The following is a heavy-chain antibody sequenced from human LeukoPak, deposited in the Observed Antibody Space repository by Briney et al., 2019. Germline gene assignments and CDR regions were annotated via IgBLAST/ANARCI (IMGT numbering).Heavy chain of an antibody. D-gene: IGHD3-22*01. CDR3: ARDLWGYYDSSGYYYSYWFDP. CDR2: INPNSGGT. V-gene: IGHV1-2*02. CDR1: GYTFTGYY. Sequence: ASVKVSCKASGYTFTGYYMHWVRQAPGQGLEWMGWINPNSGGTNYAQKFQGRVTMTRDTSISTAYMELSRLRSDDTAVHYCARDLWGYYDSSGYYYSYWFDPWGQGTLVTVSS. J-gene: IGHJ5*02.